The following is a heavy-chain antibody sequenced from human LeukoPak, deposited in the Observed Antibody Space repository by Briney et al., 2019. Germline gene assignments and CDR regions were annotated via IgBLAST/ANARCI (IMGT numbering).Heavy chain of an antibody. CDR2: IYYSGST. J-gene: IGHJ5*02. V-gene: IGHV4-59*01. CDR3: ARGTYSGSYYYWFDP. D-gene: IGHD1-26*01. CDR1: GGSIRSYY. Sequence: SPSETLSLTCTVSGGSIRSYYWSWIRQPPGKGLEWIAYIYYSGSTNYNPSLKSRVTISVDTSKNQFSLKLSSVTAADTAVYYCARGTYSGSYYYWFDPWGQGTLVTVSS.